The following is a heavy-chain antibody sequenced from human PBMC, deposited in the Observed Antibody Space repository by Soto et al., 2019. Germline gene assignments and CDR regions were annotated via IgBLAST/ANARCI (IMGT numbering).Heavy chain of an antibody. CDR2: IYYSGST. D-gene: IGHD6-13*01. V-gene: IGHV4-31*03. J-gene: IGHJ3*02. CDR1: GGSISSGGYY. CDR3: ASRDIAAAGTTAQAFDI. Sequence: TLSLTCTVSGGSISSGGYYWSWIRQHPGKGLEWIGYIYYSGSTYYNPSLKSRVTISVDTSKNQFSLKLSSVTAAETAVYYCASRDIAAAGTTAQAFDIWGEGTMVT.